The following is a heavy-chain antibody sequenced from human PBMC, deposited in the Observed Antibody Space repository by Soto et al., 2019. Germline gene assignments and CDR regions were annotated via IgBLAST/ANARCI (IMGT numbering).Heavy chain of an antibody. CDR2: IIPILGSA. CDR1: GGTFSSYA. Sequence: QVQLGQSGAEVKKPGSSVQVSCKASGGTFSSYAITLVRQATGQGLEWMGGIIPILGSANYAQKFQDRVTITADESTSTTYMELSSLRSEDEAVYYCASRERVGAFDIWGQGTMVTVSS. CDR3: ASRERVGAFDI. V-gene: IGHV1-69*01. J-gene: IGHJ3*02. D-gene: IGHD1-26*01.